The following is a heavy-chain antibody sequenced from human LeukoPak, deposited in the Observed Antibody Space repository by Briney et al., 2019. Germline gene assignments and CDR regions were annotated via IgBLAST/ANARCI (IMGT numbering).Heavy chain of an antibody. CDR2: IITIFGTR. Sequence: GASVKVSCKASGGTFSNYAITWVRQAPGQGLEWMGRIITIFGTRNYAQKFHGRVTITTDESTSTVYNELSSLRSEDTTLYYCAREGLYYYMDVWCKGTTVSVTS. CDR3: AREGLYYYMDV. CDR1: GGTFSNYA. J-gene: IGHJ6*03. V-gene: IGHV1-69*05.